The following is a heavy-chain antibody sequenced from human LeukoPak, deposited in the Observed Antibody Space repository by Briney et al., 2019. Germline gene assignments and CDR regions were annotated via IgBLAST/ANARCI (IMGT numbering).Heavy chain of an antibody. CDR2: ISAYKGNT. CDR3: ARDLYYYGSGSYYGVFDV. V-gene: IGHV1-18*01. Sequence: ASVKVSCKASGSTFSTYGISWVRQAPGQGLEWMGWISAYKGNTYYAQKLQGRVTMTTDTSTSTAYMELRSLRSDDTAIYYCARDLYYYGSGSYYGVFDVWGQGTMVTVSS. D-gene: IGHD3-10*01. J-gene: IGHJ3*01. CDR1: GSTFSTYG.